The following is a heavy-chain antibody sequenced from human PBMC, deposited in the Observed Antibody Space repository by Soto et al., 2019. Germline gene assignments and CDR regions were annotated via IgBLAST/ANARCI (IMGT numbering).Heavy chain of an antibody. V-gene: IGHV4-39*01. CDR2: IYSSEST. CDR1: GVSVSSSSYS. J-gene: IGHJ6*01. CDR3: ARLNGYCISTNCHGYYGMDV. D-gene: IGHD2-2*03. Sequence: PSETLSLTCAVSGVSVSSSSYSWGWIRQSPGKGLEWIGTIYSSESTYYNPSLLSRVTISVDTSKNEFSVRLSSVTAADTAVYYCARLNGYCISTNCHGYYGMDVWGQGTTVTVSS.